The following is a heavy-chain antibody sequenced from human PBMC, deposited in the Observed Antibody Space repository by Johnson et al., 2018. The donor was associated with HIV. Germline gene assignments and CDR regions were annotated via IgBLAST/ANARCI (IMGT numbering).Heavy chain of an antibody. V-gene: IGHV3-33*01. CDR1: GFTFSSYG. Sequence: QVHLVESGGGVVQPGRSLRLSCAASGFTFSSYGMHWVRQAPGKGLEWVAVIWYDGSNKYYADSVKGRFTISRDNSKNTLYLQMNSLRAEDTALYYCAREIRVCSGGTCYSDAFDIWGQGTMVTVSS. CDR3: AREIRVCSGGTCYSDAFDI. J-gene: IGHJ3*02. D-gene: IGHD2-15*01. CDR2: IWYDGSNK.